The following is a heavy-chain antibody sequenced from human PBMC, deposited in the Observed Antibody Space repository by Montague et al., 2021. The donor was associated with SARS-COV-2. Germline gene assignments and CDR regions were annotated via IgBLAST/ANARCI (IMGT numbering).Heavy chain of an antibody. Sequence: SLRLSCAASGFTFSSYAMNWFRQAPGKGLEWFSAISGSGGSTSSADSVKGRFTISRDNSKNTLYLQMNSLRAEDTAVYYCAKGIVVVPAAVTFDYWGQGTLVTVSS. D-gene: IGHD2-2*01. J-gene: IGHJ4*02. V-gene: IGHV3-23*01. CDR3: AKGIVVVPAAVTFDY. CDR2: ISGSGGST. CDR1: GFTFSSYA.